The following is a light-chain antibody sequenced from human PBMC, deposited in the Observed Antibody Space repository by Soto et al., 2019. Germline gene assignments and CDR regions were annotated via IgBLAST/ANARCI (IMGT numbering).Light chain of an antibody. CDR2: GAS. CDR3: QQAHSHPLT. Sequence: DIRITQSPPSVWSGLLDTVSITCRASQGVGVWLGWYQQKPGKAPHLLIYGASGLQVGVPSRFSGSVSGADFTLTISNLQPEDFATYYCQQAHSHPLTFGGGTKVDIK. J-gene: IGKJ4*01. V-gene: IGKV1-12*01. CDR1: QGVGVW.